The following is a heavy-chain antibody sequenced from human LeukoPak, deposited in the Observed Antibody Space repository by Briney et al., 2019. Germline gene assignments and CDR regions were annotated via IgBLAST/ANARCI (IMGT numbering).Heavy chain of an antibody. Sequence: GSSVKVSCKASGGTFSSYAISWVRQAPGQGLEWMGRIIPIFGTANYAQKFQGRVTITTDESTSTAYMELSSLRSEDTAVYYCARDSLALVVIRTRVFDYWGQGTLVTVSS. J-gene: IGHJ4*02. CDR1: GGTFSSYA. V-gene: IGHV1-69*05. D-gene: IGHD3-22*01. CDR2: IIPIFGTA. CDR3: ARDSLALVVIRTRVFDY.